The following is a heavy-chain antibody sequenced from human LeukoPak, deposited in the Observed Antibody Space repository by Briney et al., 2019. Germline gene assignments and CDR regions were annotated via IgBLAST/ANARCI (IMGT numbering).Heavy chain of an antibody. V-gene: IGHV1-69*13. J-gene: IGHJ6*03. CDR2: IIPIFGTA. CDR3: ARDRGYSYAKKSSEYYYMDV. Sequence: ASVKVSCKASRGTFSNYAISWVRQAPGQGLEWMGRIIPIFGTANYAQKFQGRVTITADGSTSTAYMELSSLRSEDTAVYYCARDRGYSYAKKSSEYYYMDVWGKGTTVTISS. D-gene: IGHD5-18*01. CDR1: RGTFSNYA.